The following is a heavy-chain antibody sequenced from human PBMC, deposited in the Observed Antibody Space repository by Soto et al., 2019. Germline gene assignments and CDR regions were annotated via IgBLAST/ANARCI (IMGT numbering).Heavy chain of an antibody. Sequence: GGSLRLSCAASGFTFSNAWMNWVRPAPGKGLEWVGRIKSKTDGGTTDYAAPVKGRFTISRDDSKNTLYLQMNSLRTEDTAVYYCTTVRPAVAGPFDYWGQGTLVTVSS. J-gene: IGHJ4*02. CDR1: GFTFSNAW. V-gene: IGHV3-15*07. D-gene: IGHD6-19*01. CDR3: TTVRPAVAGPFDY. CDR2: IKSKTDGGTT.